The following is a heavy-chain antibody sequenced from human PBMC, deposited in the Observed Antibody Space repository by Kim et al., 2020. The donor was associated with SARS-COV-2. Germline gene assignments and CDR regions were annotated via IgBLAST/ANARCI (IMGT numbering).Heavy chain of an antibody. CDR3: ARGRYSSSWYGPRNWFDP. J-gene: IGHJ5*02. Sequence: SETLSLTCAVYSGSFSGYYWGWIRQPPGKGLEWIGEINHSGSTNYNPSLKSRVTISVDTSKNQFSLKLSSVTAADTAVYYCARGRYSSSWYGPRNWFDP. CDR1: SGSFSGYY. D-gene: IGHD6-13*01. CDR2: INHSGST. V-gene: IGHV4-34*01.